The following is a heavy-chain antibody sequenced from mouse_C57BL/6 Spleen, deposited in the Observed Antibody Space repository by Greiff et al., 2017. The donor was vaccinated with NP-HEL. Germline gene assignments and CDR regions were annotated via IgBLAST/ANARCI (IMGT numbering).Heavy chain of an antibody. CDR1: GYTFTCSW. Sequence: QVQLQQPGAELVKPGASVKLSCKASGYTFTCSWMHWVKQTPGQGLAWIGIIYPTSGSTYYNETFKSKATLTVDKSSSTSYMQLSSLTTEDSAVYYCAQERGYDDYFEYWGQGTTLTVSA. CDR2: IYPTSGST. D-gene: IGHD2-14*01. V-gene: IGHV1-64*01. J-gene: IGHJ2*01. CDR3: AQERGYDDYFEY.